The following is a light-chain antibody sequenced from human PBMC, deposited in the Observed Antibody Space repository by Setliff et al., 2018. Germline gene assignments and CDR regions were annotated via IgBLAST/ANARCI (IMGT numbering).Light chain of an antibody. CDR2: DNN. Sequence: QSVLTQPPSVSAAPGQNVTISCSGSSSNIGNNYVSWYQQLQWAAPKLLIYDNNKRPSGIPDRFSGSKSGTSATLGIIGLQPEDEADYYCGTWDTSLSAWVFGGGTKVTVL. J-gene: IGLJ2*01. CDR3: GTWDTSLSAWV. V-gene: IGLV1-51*01. CDR1: SSNIGNNY.